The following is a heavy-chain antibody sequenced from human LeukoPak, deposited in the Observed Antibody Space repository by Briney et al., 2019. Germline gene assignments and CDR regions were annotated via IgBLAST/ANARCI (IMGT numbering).Heavy chain of an antibody. Sequence: GGTLRLSCAASGFTFSSYGMSWVRQAPGKGLEWVSAISGSGGSTYYADSVKGRFTISRDNSKNTLYLQMNSLRAEDTAVYYCARGGGYSYGSFDYWGQGTLVTVSS. J-gene: IGHJ4*02. CDR3: ARGGGYSYGSFDY. CDR2: ISGSGGST. CDR1: GFTFSSYG. D-gene: IGHD5-18*01. V-gene: IGHV3-23*01.